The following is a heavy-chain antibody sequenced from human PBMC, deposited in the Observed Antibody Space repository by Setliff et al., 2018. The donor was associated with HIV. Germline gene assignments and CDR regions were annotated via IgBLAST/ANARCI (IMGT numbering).Heavy chain of an antibody. D-gene: IGHD5-12*01. Sequence: TLSLTCTVSGDSISSGGYYWSWIRQLPGKGLEWIGYIYYSGATYYNPSLKNRVTISLDTSKSQFPLKLTSVTAADTALYYCASGRGAKAGYDYFGSWGQGTLVTVSS. V-gene: IGHV4-31*03. J-gene: IGHJ4*02. CDR3: ASGRGAKAGYDYFGS. CDR2: IYYSGAT. CDR1: GDSISSGGYY.